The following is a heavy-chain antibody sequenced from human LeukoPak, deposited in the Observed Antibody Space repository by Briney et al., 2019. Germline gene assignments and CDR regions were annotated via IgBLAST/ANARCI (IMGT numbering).Heavy chain of an antibody. CDR3: AKDFGELLYGDAFDI. CDR1: GFIFSTNG. D-gene: IGHD3-10*01. CDR2: ISYDGSNK. J-gene: IGHJ3*02. Sequence: PGGSLRLSCAASGFIFSTNGMHWVRQAPGRGLEWVAVISYDGSNKYYADSVKGRFTTSRDNSKNTLYLQMNSLRVEDTAVYYCAKDFGELLYGDAFDIWGQGTMVAVSS. V-gene: IGHV3-30*18.